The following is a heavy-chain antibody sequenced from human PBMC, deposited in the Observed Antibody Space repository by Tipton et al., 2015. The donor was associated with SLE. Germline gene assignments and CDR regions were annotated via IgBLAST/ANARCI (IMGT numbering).Heavy chain of an antibody. CDR1: GGSISSSFYF. CDR2: ISDGGGT. D-gene: IGHD2-21*02. CDR3: ARGMVTWRGAIIGVDV. J-gene: IGHJ6*02. V-gene: IGHV4-61*05. Sequence: TLSLTCIVSGGSISSSFYFWSWIRQRPGKGLEWIGYISDGGGTNYNPSLKSRVTISVDPAKNQFSLRLTSVTAPDTAVYYCARGMVTWRGAIIGVDVWGQGTTVNVSS.